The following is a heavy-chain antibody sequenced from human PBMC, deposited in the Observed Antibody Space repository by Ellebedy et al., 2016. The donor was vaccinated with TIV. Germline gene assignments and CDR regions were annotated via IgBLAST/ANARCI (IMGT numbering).Heavy chain of an antibody. CDR3: AGDGMVPGAYCSGDCLSR. CDR1: GFTVTSDY. CDR2: MYSRGAT. J-gene: IGHJ4*02. Sequence: GESLKISCAASGFTVTSDYMNWVRQAPGKGLEWVTLMYSRGATYYADSVKGRFTISRDNSKNTVFLQMISLRAEDTAVYYFAGDGMVPGAYCSGDCLSRWGQGTLVTVSS. D-gene: IGHD2-21*01. V-gene: IGHV3-66*01.